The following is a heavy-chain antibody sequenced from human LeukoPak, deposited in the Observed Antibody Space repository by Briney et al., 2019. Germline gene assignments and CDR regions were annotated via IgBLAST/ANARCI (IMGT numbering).Heavy chain of an antibody. V-gene: IGHV4-34*01. CDR3: ARLGRHSSSWYRVRGYFDY. J-gene: IGHJ4*02. CDR2: INHSGST. Sequence: SETLSLTCAVYGGSFSGYYWSWIRQPPGKGLEWIGEINHSGSTNYNPSLKSRVTISVDTSKNQFSLKLSSVTAADTAVYYCARLGRHSSSWYRVRGYFDYWGQGTLVTVSS. D-gene: IGHD6-13*01. CDR1: GGSFSGYY.